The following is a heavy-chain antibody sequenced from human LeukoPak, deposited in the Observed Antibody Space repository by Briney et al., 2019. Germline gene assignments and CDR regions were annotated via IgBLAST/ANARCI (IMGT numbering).Heavy chain of an antibody. V-gene: IGHV4-38-2*02. D-gene: IGHD3-22*01. CDR3: ARVGGYYYDSSGPYCY. Sequence: SETLSLTCTVSGYSISSGYYWGWIRQPPGKGLAWIGSIYHSGSTYYNPSLKSRVTISVDTSKNQFSLKLSSVTAADTAVYYCARVGGYYYDSSGPYCYWGQGTLVTVSS. J-gene: IGHJ4*02. CDR2: IYHSGST. CDR1: GYSISSGYY.